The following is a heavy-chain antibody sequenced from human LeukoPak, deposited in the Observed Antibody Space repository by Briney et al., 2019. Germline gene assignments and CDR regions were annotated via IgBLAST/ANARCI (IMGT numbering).Heavy chain of an antibody. CDR2: IYTSGRN. CDR1: GGSISSGSYY. Sequence: SQTLSLTCTVSGGSISSGSYYWSWIRQPAGKGLEWIGRIYTSGRNNYNPSFKSRVTISVDTSKNQFSLELSSVTAADTAVYYCARYHYESSGYYYWFDPWGQGTLVTVSS. CDR3: ARYHYESSGYYYWFDP. J-gene: IGHJ5*02. D-gene: IGHD3-22*01. V-gene: IGHV4-61*02.